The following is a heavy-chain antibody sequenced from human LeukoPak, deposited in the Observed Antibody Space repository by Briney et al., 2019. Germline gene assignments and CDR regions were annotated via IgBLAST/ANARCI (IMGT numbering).Heavy chain of an antibody. J-gene: IGHJ6*02. CDR3: ARGRLAVAGTYYYYGMDV. CDR2: MNPNSGNT. D-gene: IGHD6-19*01. V-gene: IGHV1-8*01. CDR1: GYTFTSYD. Sequence: GASVKVSCKASGYTFTSYDINRVRQATGQGLEWMGWMNPNSGNTGYAQKFQGRVTMTRNTSISTAYMELSSLRSEDTAVYYCARGRLAVAGTYYYYGMDVWGQGTTVTVSS.